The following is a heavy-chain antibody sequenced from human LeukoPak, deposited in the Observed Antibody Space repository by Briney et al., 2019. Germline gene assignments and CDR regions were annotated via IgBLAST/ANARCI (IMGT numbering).Heavy chain of an antibody. Sequence: ASVKVSCKASGYTFTSYGISWVRQAPGQGLEWMGWISAYNGNTNYAQKLQGRVTMTTDKSTSTAYMELRSLRSDDTAVYYCARDRGGLIQLWLNDYWGQGTLVTVSS. J-gene: IGHJ4*02. V-gene: IGHV1-18*01. CDR3: ARDRGGLIQLWLNDY. CDR2: ISAYNGNT. CDR1: GYTFTSYG. D-gene: IGHD5-18*01.